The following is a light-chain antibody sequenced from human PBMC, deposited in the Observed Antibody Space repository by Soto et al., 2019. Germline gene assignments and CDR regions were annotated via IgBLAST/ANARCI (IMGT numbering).Light chain of an antibody. CDR3: MQALQTPYT. CDR2: LAS. CDR1: QSLLHSNGYNY. J-gene: IGKJ2*01. V-gene: IGKV2-28*01. Sequence: DLVMTQSPLSLPVTPGEPASISCRSSQSLLHSNGYNYLDWYLQKPGQSPQLLIYLASHRASGVPDRFSGSGSGTDFTLKISRVEAEDVGVYYCMQALQTPYTFGQGTKLEIK.